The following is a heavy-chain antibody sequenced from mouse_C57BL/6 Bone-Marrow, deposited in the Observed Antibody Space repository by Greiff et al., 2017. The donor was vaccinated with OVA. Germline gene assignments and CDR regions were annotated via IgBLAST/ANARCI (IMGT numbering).Heavy chain of an antibody. CDR1: GYTFTSYG. CDR3: ARGAYYYGRGYFDY. Sequence: VQLQQSGAELARPGASVKLSCKASGYTFTSYGISWVKQRTGQGLEWIGEIYPSSGNTYYNEKFKGKATLTADKSSSTAYMELRSLTSEDSAVYFCARGAYYYGRGYFDYWGQGTTLTVSS. J-gene: IGHJ2*01. CDR2: IYPSSGNT. D-gene: IGHD1-1*01. V-gene: IGHV1-81*01.